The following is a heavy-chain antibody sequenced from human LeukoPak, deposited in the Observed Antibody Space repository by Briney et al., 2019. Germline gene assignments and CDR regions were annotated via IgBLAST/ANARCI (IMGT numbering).Heavy chain of an antibody. V-gene: IGHV3-66*01. CDR2: IYSGGST. J-gene: IGHJ4*02. CDR3: ARAGSTIPYFDY. CDR1: GFTVSSNY. D-gene: IGHD2-2*01. Sequence: GGSLRLFCAASGFTVSSNYMSWVRQAPGKGLEWVSVIYSGGSTYYADSVKGRFTISRDNSKNTLYLQMNSLRAEDTAVYYCARAGSTIPYFDYWGQGTLVTVSS.